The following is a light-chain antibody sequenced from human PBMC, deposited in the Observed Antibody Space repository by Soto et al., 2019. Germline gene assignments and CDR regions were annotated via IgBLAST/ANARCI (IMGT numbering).Light chain of an antibody. Sequence: QSALTQPASVSGSPGQSITLSCTGTNSDVGGYDRVSWYQHHPGKAPKLLIFEVYNRPSGISDRFSGSKSGDTASLTISGLQAEDEADYYCISYIPSTTTHWVFGGGTKVTVL. CDR2: EVY. V-gene: IGLV2-14*01. J-gene: IGLJ3*02. CDR3: ISYIPSTTTHWV. CDR1: NSDVGGYDR.